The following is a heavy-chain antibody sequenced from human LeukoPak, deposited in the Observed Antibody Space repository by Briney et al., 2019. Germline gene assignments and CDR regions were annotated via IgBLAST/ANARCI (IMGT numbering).Heavy chain of an antibody. D-gene: IGHD6-13*01. CDR3: ARDKSPAQGYSSSWPPEALWY. CDR1: GYTFTSYG. V-gene: IGHV1-18*01. J-gene: IGHJ4*02. Sequence: ASVKVSCKASGYTFTSYGISWVRQAPGQGLEWMGWISAYNGNTNYPQKFQGRVTMTRDTSISTAYMELSRLRSEDTAVYYCARDKSPAQGYSSSWPPEALWYWGQGTLVTVSS. CDR2: ISAYNGNT.